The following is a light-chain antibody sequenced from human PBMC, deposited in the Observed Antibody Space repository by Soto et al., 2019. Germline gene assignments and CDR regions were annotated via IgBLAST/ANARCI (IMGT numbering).Light chain of an antibody. J-gene: IGKJ1*01. Sequence: DIQMTQSPSTLSASVGDRVTITCRASQSVTTWLAWYQQKPGKAPKLLIYKASNLESGLPSRFTGSGSGTEFTLTISSLQSDDFATYYCQQYDNYSRTFGQGTKVDIK. CDR2: KAS. CDR1: QSVTTW. CDR3: QQYDNYSRT. V-gene: IGKV1-5*03.